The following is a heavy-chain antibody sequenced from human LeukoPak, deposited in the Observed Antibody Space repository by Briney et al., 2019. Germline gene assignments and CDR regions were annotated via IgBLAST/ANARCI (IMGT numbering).Heavy chain of an antibody. J-gene: IGHJ6*02. CDR3: ASYQQRPPAMDF. CDR1: DFSFQSFP. V-gene: IGHV3-23*01. Sequence: GGSLRLSCAASDFSFQSFPMIWVRQAPGKGLEWVSVIGTDGRNIHYADSVKGRFTISRDNSKKTVYLQMTSLRAEDTALYFCASYQQRPPAMDFWGQGTTVTVSS. D-gene: IGHD1/OR15-1a*01. CDR2: IGTDGRNI.